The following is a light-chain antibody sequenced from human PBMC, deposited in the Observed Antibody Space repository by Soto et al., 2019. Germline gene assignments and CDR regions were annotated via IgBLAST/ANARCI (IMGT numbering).Light chain of an antibody. J-gene: IGKJ1*01. V-gene: IGKV1-5*01. CDR1: QSISSW. Sequence: GDRVTITCRASQSISSWLAWYQQKPGKAPKLLIYDASSLESGVPSRFSGSGSGTEFTLTISSLQPDDFATYYCQQYNSPPATFGQGTKVDIK. CDR2: DAS. CDR3: QQYNSPPAT.